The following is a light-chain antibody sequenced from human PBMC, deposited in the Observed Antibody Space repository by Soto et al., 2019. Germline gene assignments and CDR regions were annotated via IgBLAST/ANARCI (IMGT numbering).Light chain of an antibody. J-gene: IGKJ4*01. V-gene: IGKV1-5*01. CDR2: DAS. CDR3: QQYNSYSRPT. Sequence: DIQMTQSPSTLSASVGDRVTITCRASQSISSWLAWYQQKPGKAPKLLIYDASSLESGLPSRFIGSGSGTELTLTISSLQPDDFATYYCQQYNSYSRPTFGGGTEVEIK. CDR1: QSISSW.